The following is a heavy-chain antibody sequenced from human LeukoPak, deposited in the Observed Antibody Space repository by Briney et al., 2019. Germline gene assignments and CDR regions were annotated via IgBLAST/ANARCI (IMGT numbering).Heavy chain of an antibody. CDR3: ARGRVGGNN. D-gene: IGHD1-26*01. J-gene: IGHJ4*02. CDR1: GGSISSYY. V-gene: IGHV4-59*01. Sequence: SETLSLTCTVSGGSISSYYWSWIRQPPGKGLEWIGCIYYSGSTNYSPSLKSRVTISVDTSKNQFSLNLSSVTAADTAVYYCARGRVGGNNWGQGTLVTVSS. CDR2: IYYSGST.